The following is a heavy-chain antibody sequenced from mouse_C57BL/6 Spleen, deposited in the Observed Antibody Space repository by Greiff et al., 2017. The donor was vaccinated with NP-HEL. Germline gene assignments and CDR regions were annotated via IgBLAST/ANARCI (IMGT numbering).Heavy chain of an antibody. V-gene: IGHV1-19*01. J-gene: IGHJ1*03. CDR2: INPYNGGT. CDR3: ARYGSWYFDV. Sequence: EVQLQQSGPVLVKPGASVKMSCKASGYTFTDYYMNWVKQSHGKSLEWIGVINPYNGGTSYNQKFKGKATLTVDKSSSTAYMELNSLTSEDSAVYYCARYGSWYFDVWGTGTTVTVSS. CDR1: GYTFTDYY. D-gene: IGHD1-1*01.